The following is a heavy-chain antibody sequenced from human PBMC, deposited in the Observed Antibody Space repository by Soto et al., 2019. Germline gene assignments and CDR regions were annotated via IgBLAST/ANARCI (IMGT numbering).Heavy chain of an antibody. J-gene: IGHJ4*02. CDR3: ARAECIQLWPNFDY. CDR2: ISYDGSNK. CDR1: GFTFSSYA. V-gene: IGHV3-30-3*01. Sequence: QVQLVESGGGVVQPGRSLRLSCAASGFTFSSYAMHWVRQAPGKGLEWVAVISYDGSNKYYADSVKGRFTISRDNSKNTLYLQMNSLRAEDTAVYYCARAECIQLWPNFDYWGQGTLVTVSS. D-gene: IGHD5-18*01.